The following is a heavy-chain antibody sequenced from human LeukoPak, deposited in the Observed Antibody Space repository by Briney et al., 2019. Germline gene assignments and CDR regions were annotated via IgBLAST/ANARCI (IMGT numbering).Heavy chain of an antibody. D-gene: IGHD3-22*01. CDR2: ISGHASST. CDR3: ARGISYYERSGNHGYFDY. Sequence: GGSLRLSCAVSGFTFSNYWMHWVRQAPGKGLVWVSRISGHASSTRYADSVKGRFTISRDNAKNTLYLQMDSLSAEATGVYYCARGISYYERSGNHGYFDYWGQGTLVPVSS. CDR1: GFTFSNYW. J-gene: IGHJ4*02. V-gene: IGHV3-74*01.